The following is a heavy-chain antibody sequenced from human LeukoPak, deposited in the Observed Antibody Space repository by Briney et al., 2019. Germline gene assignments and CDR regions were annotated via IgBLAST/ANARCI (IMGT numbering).Heavy chain of an antibody. J-gene: IGHJ3*02. CDR1: GFTLSSYS. Sequence: PGGSLRLSCAASGFTLSSYSMNWVRQAPGKGLEWVSSISSSSSYIYYADSVKGRFTISRDNAKNSLYLQVNSLRAEDTAVYYCARGPSGVPAGAPGDDAFDIWGQGTMVTVSS. CDR3: ARGPSGVPAGAPGDDAFDI. D-gene: IGHD2-2*01. CDR2: ISSSSSYI. V-gene: IGHV3-21*01.